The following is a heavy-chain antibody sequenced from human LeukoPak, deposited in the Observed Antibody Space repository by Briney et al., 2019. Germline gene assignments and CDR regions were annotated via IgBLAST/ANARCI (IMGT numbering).Heavy chain of an antibody. D-gene: IGHD2-2*01. CDR3: AKGLRPDIVVVPASPYYYYGMDV. V-gene: IGHV3-9*01. CDR2: ISWNSGSI. J-gene: IGHJ6*02. Sequence: PGRSLRLSCAASGFTFDDYAMHWVRQAPGKGLEWVSGISWNSGSIGYADSVKGRFTISRDNAKNSLYLQMNSLRAEDTALYYCAKGLRPDIVVVPASPYYYYGMDVWGQGTTVTVSS. CDR1: GFTFDDYA.